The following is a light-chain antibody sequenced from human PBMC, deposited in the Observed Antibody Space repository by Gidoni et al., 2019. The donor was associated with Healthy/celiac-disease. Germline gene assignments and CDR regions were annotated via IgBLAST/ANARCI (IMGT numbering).Light chain of an antibody. Sequence: EIVLTQSPATLSLSPGERATLSCRASQSVSSYLAWYQQKPGQAPRLLIYDASNRDTGIPDRCSGSGSGTVLTLTISSLEPEDFAVYYCQQRSNWPPTFGGGTKVEIK. CDR2: DAS. CDR1: QSVSSY. CDR3: QQRSNWPPT. J-gene: IGKJ4*01. V-gene: IGKV3-11*01.